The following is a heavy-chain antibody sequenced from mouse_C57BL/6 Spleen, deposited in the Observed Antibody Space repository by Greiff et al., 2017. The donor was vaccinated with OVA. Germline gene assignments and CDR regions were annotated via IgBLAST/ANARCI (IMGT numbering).Heavy chain of an antibody. CDR1: GFTFSSYA. Sequence: DVHLVESGGGLVKPGGSLKLSCAASGFTFSSYAMSWVRQTPEKRLEWVATISDGGSYTYYPDNVKGRFTISRDNAKNNLYLQMSHLKSEDTAMYYCAREAHYYGSSTGYFDVWGTGTTVTVSS. CDR2: ISDGGSYT. V-gene: IGHV5-4*01. CDR3: AREAHYYGSSTGYFDV. D-gene: IGHD1-1*01. J-gene: IGHJ1*03.